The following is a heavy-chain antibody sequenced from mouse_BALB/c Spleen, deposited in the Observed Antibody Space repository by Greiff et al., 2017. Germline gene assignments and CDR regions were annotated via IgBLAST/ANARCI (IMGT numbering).Heavy chain of an antibody. CDR2: IYPGNSDT. CDR1: GYTFTSYW. D-gene: IGHD2-14*01. CDR3: TREDYRYDAFAY. J-gene: IGHJ3*01. V-gene: IGHV1-5*01. Sequence: VQLQQSGTVLARPGASVKMSCKASGYTFTSYWMHWVKQRPGQGLEWIGAIYPGNSDTSYNQKFKGKAKLTAVTSTSTAYMELSSLTNEDSAVYYCTREDYRYDAFAYWGQGTLVTVSA.